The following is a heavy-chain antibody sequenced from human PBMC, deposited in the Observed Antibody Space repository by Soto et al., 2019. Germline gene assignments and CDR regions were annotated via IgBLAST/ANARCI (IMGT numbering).Heavy chain of an antibody. J-gene: IGHJ4*02. CDR1: GYSFSNNY. CDR2: INPSGGST. V-gene: IGHV1-46*03. Sequence: QVQLVQSGAEEKQPGASVKVSCKASGYSFSNNYVVWVRQAPGQGLEWMGIINPSGGSTSYAQKCQDRVTMPRDRATSTVYIEMSSLRFEDTAVFSCASVCGTYYDILTGLWGGRVDDWGQGTQVTVSS. D-gene: IGHD3-9*01. CDR3: ASVCGTYYDILTGLWGGRVDD.